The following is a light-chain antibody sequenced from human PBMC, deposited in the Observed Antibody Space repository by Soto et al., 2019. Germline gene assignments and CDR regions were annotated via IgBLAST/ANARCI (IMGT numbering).Light chain of an antibody. V-gene: IGKV1-39*01. J-gene: IGKJ5*01. CDR1: RNVSIY. CDR3: QQSYKMPS. CDR2: ATS. Sequence: EIPLTQSPSSLAASXXDRLXLTCRASRNVSIYLNWYQHKPGKGPXXLIHATSNLQIGVPSRFSGSGSGTEFTLTISSLEPEDFGTYYCQQSYKMPSFGQGTRLEIK.